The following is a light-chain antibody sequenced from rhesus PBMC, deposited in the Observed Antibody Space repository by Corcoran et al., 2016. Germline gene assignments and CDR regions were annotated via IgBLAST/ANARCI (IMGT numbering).Light chain of an antibody. J-gene: IGKJ4*01. Sequence: ETVVTQSPATLALSPGERATLSCRASQSVGSYLAWYQQKPGQAPRLLIYVAASRATGIPDRFSCSGAGTDFTLTISSLEPEDVGVYYCQQSSNLLTFGGGTKVEIK. CDR2: VAA. CDR3: QQSSNLLT. V-gene: IGKV3-24*04. CDR1: QSVGSY.